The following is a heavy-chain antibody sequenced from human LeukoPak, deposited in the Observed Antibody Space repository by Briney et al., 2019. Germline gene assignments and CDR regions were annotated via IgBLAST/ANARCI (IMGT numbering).Heavy chain of an antibody. J-gene: IGHJ4*02. CDR3: ARGQQLASN. CDR2: TNPNSGGT. V-gene: IGHV1-2*02. Sequence: GASVKVSCKASGYTXTGYYIYWVRQAPGQGLEWMGWTNPNSGGTNYAQKFQGRVTMTREMSISTAYMELSRLRSDDTAVYYCARGQQLASNWGQGTLVTVSS. CDR1: GYTXTGYY. D-gene: IGHD6-13*01.